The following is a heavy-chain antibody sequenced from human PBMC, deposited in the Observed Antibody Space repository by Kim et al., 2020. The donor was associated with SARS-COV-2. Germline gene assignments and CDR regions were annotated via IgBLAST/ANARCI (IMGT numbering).Heavy chain of an antibody. D-gene: IGHD3-10*01. CDR1: GYSISSGYY. V-gene: IGHV4-38-2*02. CDR3: VAMVRGRMDV. J-gene: IGHJ6*02. Sequence: SETLSLTCTVSGYSISSGYYWGWIRQPPGKGLEWIGSIYHSGSTYYNPSLKSRVTISVDTSKNQFSLKLSSVTAADTAVYYCVAMVRGRMDVWGQGTTVTVSS. CDR2: IYHSGST.